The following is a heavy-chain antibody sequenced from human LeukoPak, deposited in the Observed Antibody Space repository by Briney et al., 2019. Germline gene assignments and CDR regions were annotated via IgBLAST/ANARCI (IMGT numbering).Heavy chain of an antibody. J-gene: IGHJ3*02. CDR3: AKVDPRGRGNNLDAFHI. CDR2: ISASGGST. CDR1: GFTFSSYA. D-gene: IGHD5-18*01. V-gene: IGHV3-23*01. Sequence: GGSLRLSCAASGFTFSSYAMSWVRQAPGKGLEWVSGISASGGSTYYADSVKGRFTISRDNSKNTLYLQMNSLRAEDTAVYYCAKVDPRGRGNNLDAFHIWGQGTMVAVSS.